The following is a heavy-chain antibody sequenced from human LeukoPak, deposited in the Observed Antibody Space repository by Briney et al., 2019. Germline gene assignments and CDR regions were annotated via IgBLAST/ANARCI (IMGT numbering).Heavy chain of an antibody. CDR3: ARVVYGSGSRLIDC. V-gene: IGHV4-4*07. CDR2: IYTSGST. D-gene: IGHD3-10*01. CDR1: GGSISSYY. J-gene: IGHJ4*02. Sequence: SETLSLTCTVSGGSISSYYWSWIRQPAGKGLEWIGRIYTSGSTNYNPSLKSRVTISVDTSKNQFSLKLTSVTAADTAVYYCARVVYGSGSRLIDCWGQGTLVTVSS.